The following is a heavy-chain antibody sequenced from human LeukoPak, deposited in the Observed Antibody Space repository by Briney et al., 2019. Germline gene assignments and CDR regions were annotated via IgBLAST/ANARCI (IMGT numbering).Heavy chain of an antibody. CDR3: AREAGTTLGNWFDP. CDR2: IIPILGIA. CDR1: GYTFTDCY. J-gene: IGHJ5*02. Sequence: GASVKVSCKASGYTFTDCYVHWVRQAPGQGLEWMGRIIPILGIANYAQKFQGRVTITADKSTSTAYMELSSLRSEDTAVYYCAREAGTTLGNWFDPWGQGTLVTVSS. D-gene: IGHD1-1*01. V-gene: IGHV1-69*04.